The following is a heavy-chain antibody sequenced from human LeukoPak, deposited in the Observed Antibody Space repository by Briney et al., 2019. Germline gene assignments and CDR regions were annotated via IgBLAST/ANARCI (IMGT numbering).Heavy chain of an antibody. J-gene: IGHJ4*02. Sequence: PGGSLRLSCAASGFTVSGDYMNWVRQAPGKGLEWVSSISASGVMTYYADSVKGRFTVSRDNSKNSLYLQMSSLTAADTAVYYCAKDRSIGTYYTFDHWGQGTLVTVSS. CDR1: GFTVSGDY. D-gene: IGHD1-26*01. V-gene: IGHV3-23*01. CDR3: AKDRSIGTYYTFDH. CDR2: ISASGVMT.